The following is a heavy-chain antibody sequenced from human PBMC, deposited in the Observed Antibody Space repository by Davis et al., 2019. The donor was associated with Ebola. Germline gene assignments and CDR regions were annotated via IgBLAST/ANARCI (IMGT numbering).Heavy chain of an antibody. D-gene: IGHD4-17*01. CDR3: ARDYGDYIWFDP. J-gene: IGHJ5*02. Sequence: ASVKVSCKSSGYTFTSYAMHWVRQAPGQRLEWMGWINAGNGNTKYSQKFQGRVTMTTDTSTSTAYMELRSLTPDDTAVYYCARDYGDYIWFDPWGQGSLVTVSS. CDR2: INAGNGNT. CDR1: GYTFTSYA. V-gene: IGHV1-3*01.